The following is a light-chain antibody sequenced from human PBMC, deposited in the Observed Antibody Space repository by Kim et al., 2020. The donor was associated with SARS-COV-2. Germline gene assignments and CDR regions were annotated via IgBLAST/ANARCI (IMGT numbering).Light chain of an antibody. J-gene: IGLJ3*02. V-gene: IGLV4-69*01. CDR1: SGHSSYA. Sequence: QLVLTQSPSASASPGASVNLTCTLSSGHSSYAIAWHQQQPEKGPRYLMKLNSDGSHSKGDGIPDRFSASSSGAERYLTISRLQSEDEADYYCQAWGPGIQVFGGGTQLTVL. CDR2: LNSDGSH. CDR3: QAWGPGIQV.